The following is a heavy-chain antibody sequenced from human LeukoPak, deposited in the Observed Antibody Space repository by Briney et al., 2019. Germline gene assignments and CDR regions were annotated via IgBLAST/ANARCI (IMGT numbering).Heavy chain of an antibody. D-gene: IGHD2-15*01. CDR3: ARDYGCSGGSCFSDYYFDY. Sequence: GGSLRLSCAASGFTFSSYSMNWVRQAPGKGLEWVSSISSSSSYIYYADSVKGRFTISRDNAKNSLYLQMNSLRAEDAAVYYCARDYGCSGGSCFSDYYFDYWGQGTLVTVSS. CDR2: ISSSSSYI. J-gene: IGHJ4*02. V-gene: IGHV3-21*01. CDR1: GFTFSSYS.